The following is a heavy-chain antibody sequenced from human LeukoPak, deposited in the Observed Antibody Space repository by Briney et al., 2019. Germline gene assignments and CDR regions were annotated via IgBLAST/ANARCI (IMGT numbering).Heavy chain of an antibody. Sequence: SETLSLTCTLSGYSISSGHYWGWIRQPPGKGLEWIGSIYHSGSTYYNPSLKSRVTISVDTSKNQFSLKLSSVTAADTAVYYCARAKVHYFDYWGQGTLVTVSS. CDR3: ARAKVHYFDY. J-gene: IGHJ4*02. CDR1: GYSISSGHY. CDR2: IYHSGST. V-gene: IGHV4-38-2*02.